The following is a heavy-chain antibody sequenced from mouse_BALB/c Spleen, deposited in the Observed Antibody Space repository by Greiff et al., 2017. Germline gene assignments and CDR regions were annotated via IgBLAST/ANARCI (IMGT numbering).Heavy chain of an antibody. CDR1: GYTFTCYV. CDR2: INPYNDGT. D-gene: IGHD1-1*01. Sequence: EVQLQQSGPELVKPGASVKMSCKASGYTFTCYVMHWVKQKPGQGLEWIGYINPYNDGTKYNEKFKGKATLTSDKSSSTAYMELSSLTSEDSAVYYCASDYYGSSREWFAYWGQGTLVTVSA. CDR3: ASDYYGSSREWFAY. V-gene: IGHV1-14*01. J-gene: IGHJ3*01.